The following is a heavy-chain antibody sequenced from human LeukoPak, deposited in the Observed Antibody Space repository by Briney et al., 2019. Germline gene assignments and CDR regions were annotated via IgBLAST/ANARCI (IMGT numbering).Heavy chain of an antibody. J-gene: IGHJ4*02. CDR2: IYYSGST. Sequence: SETLSLTCTVSGGSISSSSYYWGWIRQPPGKGWVWLGSIYYSGSTYYNPSLKSRVTISVDTSKNQFSLKLSSVTAADTAVYYCARDRRYSSQGEIDYWGQGTLVTVSS. D-gene: IGHD6-19*01. CDR1: GGSISSSSYY. V-gene: IGHV4-39*07. CDR3: ARDRRYSSQGEIDY.